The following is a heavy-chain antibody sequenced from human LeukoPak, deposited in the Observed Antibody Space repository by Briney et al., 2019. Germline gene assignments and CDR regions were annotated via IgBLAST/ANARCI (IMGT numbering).Heavy chain of an antibody. CDR2: IIPIFGTA. CDR3: ASRAAIMTTVTRRTPFGWDY. V-gene: IGHV1-69*05. CDR1: GGTFSSYA. Sequence: ASVKVSCKPSGGTFSSYAISWVRQAPGQGLEWMGGIIPIFGTANYAQKFQGRVTITTDESTSTAYMELSSLRSEDTAVYYCASRAAIMTTVTRRTPFGWDYWGQGTLVTVSS. J-gene: IGHJ4*02. D-gene: IGHD4-17*01.